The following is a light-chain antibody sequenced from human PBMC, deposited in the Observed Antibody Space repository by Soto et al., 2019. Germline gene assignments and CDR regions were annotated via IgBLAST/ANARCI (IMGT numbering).Light chain of an antibody. V-gene: IGLV1-40*01. CDR2: GNS. CDR3: QSYDSSLSGSV. J-gene: IGLJ2*01. Sequence: LTQPPSVSGAPGQRVTISCTGSSSNIGAGYDVHWYQQLPGTAPKLLIHGNSNRPSGVPDRISGSKSGTSASLAITGLQAEDEADYYCQSYDSSLSGSVFGGGTKLTVL. CDR1: SSNIGAGYD.